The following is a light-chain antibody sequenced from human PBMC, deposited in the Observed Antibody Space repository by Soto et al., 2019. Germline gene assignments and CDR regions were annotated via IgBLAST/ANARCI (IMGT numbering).Light chain of an antibody. CDR1: QSVLSSSNNQNH. CDR3: QQYYTTPLT. CDR2: WAS. J-gene: IGKJ4*01. V-gene: IGKV4-1*01. Sequence: DIVMTQSPDSLAVSLGERATIKCKSSQSVLSSSNNQNHLAWYQQKPGQPPRLLIYWASTRESGVPDRFSGGGSGTDFTLTISSLQAEDVAVYYCQQYYTTPLTFGGGTKVEI.